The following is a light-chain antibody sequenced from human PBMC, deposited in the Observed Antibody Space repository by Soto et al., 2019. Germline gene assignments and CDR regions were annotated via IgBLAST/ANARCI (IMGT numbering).Light chain of an antibody. Sequence: EIVLMQSPGTLSLSPGERATLSCRASEIVTGAWLTWYQRKPDQDPRLLIYGASRRATGIPDRFSGSGSGTDFTLTISRLEPEETYVYYCHQYDASVITFGGGTRVEIK. CDR3: HQYDASVIT. J-gene: IGKJ4*01. CDR2: GAS. CDR1: EIVTGAW. V-gene: IGKV3-20*01.